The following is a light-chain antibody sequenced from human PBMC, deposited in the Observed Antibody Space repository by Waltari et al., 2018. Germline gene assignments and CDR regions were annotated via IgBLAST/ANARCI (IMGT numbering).Light chain of an antibody. CDR2: DVN. V-gene: IGLV2-8*01. J-gene: IGLJ2*01. CDR1: SSDVAFYDF. CDR3: SSYAGDNILI. Sequence: QSALTQPPSASGSPGQSVSISCTGTSSDVAFYDFVSWSKQDPGEAPKLIIYDVNKRPSGVPGRFSGSKSGNTASLIVAGLQADDEAYYYCSSYAGDNILIFGGGTKLTV.